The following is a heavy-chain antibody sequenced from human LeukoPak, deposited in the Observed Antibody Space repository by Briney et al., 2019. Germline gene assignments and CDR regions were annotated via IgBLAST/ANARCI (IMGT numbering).Heavy chain of an antibody. Sequence: ASVKVSCKASGYTFTYYYVHWVRQAPGQGLECMGWINPKSGGTSYAQKFQGRVTMTRDTSISTAYMELGRLRSDDTAVYYCARGGRDYGDYWGQGTLVTVSS. V-gene: IGHV1-2*02. CDR3: ARGGRDYGDY. CDR2: INPKSGGT. J-gene: IGHJ4*02. CDR1: GYTFTYYY.